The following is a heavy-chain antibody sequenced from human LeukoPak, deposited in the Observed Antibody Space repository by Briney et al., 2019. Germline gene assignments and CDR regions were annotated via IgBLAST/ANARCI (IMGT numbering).Heavy chain of an antibody. CDR2: TSTSVSTI. Sequence: PRGALRVSCAASGFTFSSYEMNWVRQAPGKGLGWVSYTSTSVSTIYYADSVKGRFTISRDNAKNSLYRQMNSLRAEDTAVYYFARAGRNFDYWGQGTLVTVSS. CDR1: GFTFSSYE. D-gene: IGHD1-26*01. CDR3: ARAGRNFDY. V-gene: IGHV3-48*03. J-gene: IGHJ4*02.